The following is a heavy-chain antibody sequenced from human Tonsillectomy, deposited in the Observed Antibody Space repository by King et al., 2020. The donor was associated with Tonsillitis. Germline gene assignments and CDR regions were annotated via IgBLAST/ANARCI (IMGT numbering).Heavy chain of an antibody. CDR3: ARGGSPGGWYLDY. D-gene: IGHD6-19*01. CDR2: ISSSSSYI. CDR1: GFTFSSYS. Sequence: QLVQSGGGLVKPGGSLRLSCAASGFTFSSYSMNWVRQAPGKGLEWFSSISSSSSYIFYADSVKGRFTISRDNAKNSLYLQMNSLRAEDTAVYYCARGGSPGGWYLDYWGQGTLVTVSS. J-gene: IGHJ4*02. V-gene: IGHV3-21*01.